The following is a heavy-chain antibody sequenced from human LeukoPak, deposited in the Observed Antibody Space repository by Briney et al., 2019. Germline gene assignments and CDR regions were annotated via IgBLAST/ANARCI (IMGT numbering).Heavy chain of an antibody. J-gene: IGHJ6*02. D-gene: IGHD1-1*01. Sequence: PSETLSLTCTVSGGSISSYYWSWIRQPPGKGLEWIGYIYYSGSTNYNPSLKSRVTISVDTSKNQFSLKLSSVTAADTAVYYCARDTRARGYGMDVWGQGTTVTVSS. CDR2: IYYSGST. CDR1: GGSISSYY. V-gene: IGHV4-59*12. CDR3: ARDTRARGYGMDV.